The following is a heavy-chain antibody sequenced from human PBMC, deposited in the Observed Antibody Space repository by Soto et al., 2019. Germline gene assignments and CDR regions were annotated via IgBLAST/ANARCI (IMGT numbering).Heavy chain of an antibody. V-gene: IGHV3-48*02. CDR1: GFPFSIYS. J-gene: IGHJ4*02. CDR2: ITSDTNTI. D-gene: IGHD6-19*01. Sequence: EVQLVESGGGLVQPGGSLRLSCAASGFPFSIYSMNWVRQAPGKGLEWFSYITSDTNTIKYADSVKGRFTISRDNAKNSLYLQMNKLRDEDTAVYFCARSVAGHFDYWGQGTVVTVSS. CDR3: ARSVAGHFDY.